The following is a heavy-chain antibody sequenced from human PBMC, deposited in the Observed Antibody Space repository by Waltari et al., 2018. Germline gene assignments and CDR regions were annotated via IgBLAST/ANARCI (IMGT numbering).Heavy chain of an antibody. CDR2: INPVYGTT. Sequence: QVQLVQSGAEVKKPGSSVKVSCKASGGTFSSDVISWVRQVPGQGLEWMGRINPVYGTTEYAQKFQGRVTLTADKSTNTAYMELSSLKSEDTGIYYCAKEGVYQWRVVVISMLDHWGQGTLVTVSS. V-gene: IGHV1-69*08. CDR3: AKEGVYQWRVVVISMLDH. CDR1: GGTFSSDV. D-gene: IGHD3-22*01. J-gene: IGHJ4*02.